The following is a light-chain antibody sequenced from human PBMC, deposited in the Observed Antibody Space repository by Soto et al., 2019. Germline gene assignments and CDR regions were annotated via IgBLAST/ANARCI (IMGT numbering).Light chain of an antibody. V-gene: IGKV3-20*01. J-gene: IGKJ2*03. Sequence: EIVLTQSPGTLSLSPGERATLSCRASQSVSSSYLAWYQQKPGQAPRLLIYGATRKATGIPDRFSASGSETDFTLTISRLEPEHFAVYYCQQYGSSPPYSFGQGTKLEIK. CDR1: QSVSSSY. CDR3: QQYGSSPPYS. CDR2: GAT.